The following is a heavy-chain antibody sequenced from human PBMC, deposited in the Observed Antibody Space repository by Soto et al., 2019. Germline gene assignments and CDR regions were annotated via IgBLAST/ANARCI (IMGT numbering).Heavy chain of an antibody. V-gene: IGHV5-10-1*01. D-gene: IGHD3-22*01. CDR2: IDPSDSYT. CDR3: ARHRTPDDYDGSGYPDF. Sequence: ESLKISCKGSGYSFTSYWISWVRQMPGKGLEWMGRIDPSDSYTNYSPSFQGHVTISADKSISTAYLQWSSLKASDTAMYYCARHRTPDDYDGSGYPDFWGKGTLATVSS. CDR1: GYSFTSYW. J-gene: IGHJ4*02.